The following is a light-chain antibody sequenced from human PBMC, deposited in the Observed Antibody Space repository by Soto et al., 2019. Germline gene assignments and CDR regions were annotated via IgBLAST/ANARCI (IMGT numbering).Light chain of an antibody. Sequence: IVLTQSPGILSLSPGERASLAWGASQSISSSFLAWYQQKPGQAPRLLIYGASTRATCIPARFSCSGSGTEFTLTISSLQSEDFAVYYCQQYHNWPRTFGQGTKVDI. J-gene: IGKJ1*01. V-gene: IGKV3-15*01. CDR1: QSISSS. CDR3: QQYHNWPRT. CDR2: GAS.